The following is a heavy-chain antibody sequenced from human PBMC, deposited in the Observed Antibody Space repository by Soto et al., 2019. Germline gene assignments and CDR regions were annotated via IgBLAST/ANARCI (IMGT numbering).Heavy chain of an antibody. V-gene: IGHV1-69*02. Sequence: QVQLVQSGAEVKKPGSSVKVSCSASAGTFDSYTFSWVRQVPGQGLEWMGRIIPMLRMANFAQNFQGRVTMNEDESTSTAYMVLSSLRSEDTAVYFCATNYGSGSTHFDHWGQGTPVTVTS. CDR2: IIPMLRMA. CDR3: ATNYGSGSTHFDH. D-gene: IGHD3-10*01. CDR1: AGTFDSYT. J-gene: IGHJ4*02.